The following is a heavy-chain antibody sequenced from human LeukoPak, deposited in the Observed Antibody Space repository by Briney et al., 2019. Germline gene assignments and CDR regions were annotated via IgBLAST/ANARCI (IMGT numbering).Heavy chain of an antibody. Sequence: PSETLSLTCTVSGGSISSYYWSWIRQPPGKGLEWIGYIYYSGSTTYNPSLKSRVTISVDTSKNQFSLKLSSVTAADTAVYYCARGPTHFDYWGQGTLVTVSS. CDR1: GGSISSYY. CDR2: IYYSGST. V-gene: IGHV4-59*01. J-gene: IGHJ4*02. CDR3: ARGPTHFDY. D-gene: IGHD4-17*01.